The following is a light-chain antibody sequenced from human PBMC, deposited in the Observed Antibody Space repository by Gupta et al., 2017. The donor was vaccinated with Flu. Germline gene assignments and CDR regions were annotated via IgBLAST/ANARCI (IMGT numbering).Light chain of an antibody. Sequence: QSALTQPASVSGSPGQSIPISCTGTSSDVGGYNYVSWYQQHPGKAPKLMIYEVSNRPSGVSNRFSCSKSGNTASLTISGLQAEDEADYYCSSYTSSSTYVFGTGTKVTVL. CDR2: EVS. CDR3: SSYTSSSTYV. V-gene: IGLV2-14*01. CDR1: SSDVGGYNY. J-gene: IGLJ1*01.